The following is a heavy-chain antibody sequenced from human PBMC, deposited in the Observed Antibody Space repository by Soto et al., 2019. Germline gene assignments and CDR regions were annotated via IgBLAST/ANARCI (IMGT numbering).Heavy chain of an antibody. V-gene: IGHV3-23*01. CDR2: VSGNGGTT. CDR3: AKGKAHTLFGVDTLFDY. J-gene: IGHJ4*02. CDR1: GFPFGSHA. D-gene: IGHD3-3*01. Sequence: EVQLLESGGGLVQPGGSLRPSCAASGFPFGSHAMSWVRQAPGKGLEWVSLVSGNGGTTNYADSVKGRFTISRDNSQKTLYLQMNSMRAEDTAIYYCAKGKAHTLFGVDTLFDYWGQGTLVTVSS.